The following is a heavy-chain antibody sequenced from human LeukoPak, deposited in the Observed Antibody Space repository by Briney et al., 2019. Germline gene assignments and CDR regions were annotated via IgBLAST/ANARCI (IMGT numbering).Heavy chain of an antibody. CDR2: MNPNSGNT. Sequence: ASVKVSCKAPGYTFISYDINWVRQATGQGLEWMGWMNPNSGNTGYAQKFQGRVTITRNTSISTAYMELSSLRSEDTAVYYCARLYYDFWSGYDAFDIWGQGTMVTVSS. J-gene: IGHJ3*02. CDR1: GYTFISYD. V-gene: IGHV1-8*03. CDR3: ARLYYDFWSGYDAFDI. D-gene: IGHD3-3*01.